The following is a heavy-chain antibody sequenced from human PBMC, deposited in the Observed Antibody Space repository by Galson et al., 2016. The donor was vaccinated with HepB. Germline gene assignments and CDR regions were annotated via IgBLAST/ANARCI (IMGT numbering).Heavy chain of an antibody. CDR2: INRRGST. J-gene: IGHJ4*01. V-gene: IGHV4-34*01. CDR1: DESFSEYY. Sequence: SETLSLTCAVSDESFSEYYWSWIRQPPGKGLEWIGQINRRGSTIYRSSLKSRVTISIDTSKNQISLKVNSVTAADTAVYYCARGPLSGSHDFDYWGQGTLVPASS. D-gene: IGHD1-26*01. CDR3: ARGPLSGSHDFDY.